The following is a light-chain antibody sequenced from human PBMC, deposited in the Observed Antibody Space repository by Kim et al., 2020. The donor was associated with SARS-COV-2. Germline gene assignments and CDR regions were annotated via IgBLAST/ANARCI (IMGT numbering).Light chain of an antibody. Sequence: RANLNCKSSQTVLYNSNNKNSLAWYQQKPGQAPKLLIYWACIRESGVSDRFSGSGSETDFTLTSSSLQAEDVAVYYCQKYYSTPPSFGQGTKLEI. CDR3: QKYYSTPPS. J-gene: IGKJ2*03. CDR2: WAC. V-gene: IGKV4-1*01. CDR1: QTVLYNSNNKNS.